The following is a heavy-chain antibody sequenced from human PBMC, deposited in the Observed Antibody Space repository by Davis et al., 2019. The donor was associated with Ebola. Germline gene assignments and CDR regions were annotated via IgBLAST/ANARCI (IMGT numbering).Heavy chain of an antibody. CDR1: GFTFSSYA. CDR3: ASREVGLHNLY. CDR2: LSGSGDTT. V-gene: IGHV3-23*01. D-gene: IGHD1-26*01. J-gene: IGHJ4*02. Sequence: GESLKISCAASGFTFSSYAMAWVRQAPEKGLEWVSALSGSGDTTYYADSVRGRFTISRDNSKNTLYLQMNSLRVEDTAVYYCASREVGLHNLYWGEGTLVSASS.